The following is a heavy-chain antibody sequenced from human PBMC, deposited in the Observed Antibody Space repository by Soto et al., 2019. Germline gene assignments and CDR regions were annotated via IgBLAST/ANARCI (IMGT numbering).Heavy chain of an antibody. CDR3: ARADYYDSSGFYYDC. J-gene: IGHJ4*02. V-gene: IGHV1-46*01. CDR2: INPSGGST. Sequence: QVQLVQSGAEVKKPGASVKVSCKASGYIFTNHYIHWVRQAPGQGLEWMGMINPSGGSTNYLQKSQGRITMTRDTSTSTVYMELSSLRSEDTAVYFCARADYYDSSGFYYDCWGQGSLVTVSS. CDR1: GYIFTNHY. D-gene: IGHD3-22*01.